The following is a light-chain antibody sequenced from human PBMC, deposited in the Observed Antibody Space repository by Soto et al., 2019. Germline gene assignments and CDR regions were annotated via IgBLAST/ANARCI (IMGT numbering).Light chain of an antibody. CDR2: ETS. CDR1: SSDFGSYKF. CDR3: FSYAGSYTFFVV. J-gene: IGLJ2*01. V-gene: IGLV2-23*02. Sequence: QSALTQPASVSGSPGQSVTISCTGTSSDFGSYKFVSWYQHHPGKVPKVIIYETSKRPSGVSDRFSGSKSGNTASLTISGLQAEDEADYYCFSYAGSYTFFVVFGGGTKLTVL.